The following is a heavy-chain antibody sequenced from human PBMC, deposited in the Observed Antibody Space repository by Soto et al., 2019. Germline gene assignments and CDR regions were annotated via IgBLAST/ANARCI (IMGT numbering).Heavy chain of an antibody. V-gene: IGHV1-69*13. CDR3: ARYPIVVVVADIRYYYGMDV. J-gene: IGHJ6*02. Sequence: SVKVSCKASGGTFSSYAISWVRQAPGQGLEWMGGIIPIFGTANYAQKFQGRVTITADESTSTAYMELSSLRSEDTAVYYCARYPIVVVVADIRYYYGMDVSGQGTTVTVSS. CDR1: GGTFSSYA. CDR2: IIPIFGTA. D-gene: IGHD2-15*01.